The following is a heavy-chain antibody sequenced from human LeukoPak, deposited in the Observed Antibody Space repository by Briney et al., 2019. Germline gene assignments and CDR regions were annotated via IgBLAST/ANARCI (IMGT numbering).Heavy chain of an antibody. J-gene: IGHJ4*02. CDR1: GFTFSDYY. D-gene: IGHD2-15*01. CDR2: IYHSGSA. Sequence: LRLSCAASGFTFSDYYMSWIRQAPGKGLEWIGYIYHSGSAYYDPSLKSRVTISIDTSKSQSSLRLSSVTAADTAVYYCARVLESGGSCFFDYWGQGILVTVSS. V-gene: IGHV4-31*02. CDR3: ARVLESGGSCFFDY.